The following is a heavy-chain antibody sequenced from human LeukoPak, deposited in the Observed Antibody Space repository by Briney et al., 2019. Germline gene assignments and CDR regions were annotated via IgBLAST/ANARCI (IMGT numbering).Heavy chain of an antibody. J-gene: IGHJ4*02. D-gene: IGHD4-17*01. Sequence: GGSLRLSCAASGFTFGDYGMSSVRQAPGKGLELVSGLNWDGGTTGHADSVKGRFTISRDNAKNSLYLQMNSLRAEDTALYYCARAQTYGDYRLLLDYWGQGTLVTVSS. V-gene: IGHV3-20*04. CDR2: LNWDGGTT. CDR3: ARAQTYGDYRLLLDY. CDR1: GFTFGDYG.